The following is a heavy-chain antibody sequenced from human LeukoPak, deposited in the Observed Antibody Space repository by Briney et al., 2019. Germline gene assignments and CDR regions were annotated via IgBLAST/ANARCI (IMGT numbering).Heavy chain of an antibody. Sequence: QAGRSLRLLYAAASFTVDVPSMHSVRLPPRKGMGSLSLVSWDGARAYYADSVNGRFTLSRDNSKNSLYLQMNSLRAEDTAIYYCAKDPLLWFGEHPHTEIWFDPWGQGTLVTVSS. J-gene: IGHJ5*02. CDR3: AKDPLLWFGEHPHTEIWFDP. CDR2: VSWDGARA. CDR1: SFTVDVPS. D-gene: IGHD3-10*01. V-gene: IGHV3-43*01.